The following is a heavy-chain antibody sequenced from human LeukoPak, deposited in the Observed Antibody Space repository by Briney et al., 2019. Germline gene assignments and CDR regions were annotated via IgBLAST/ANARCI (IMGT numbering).Heavy chain of an antibody. J-gene: IGHJ4*02. D-gene: IGHD3-22*01. CDR2: ISYDGSNK. CDR1: GFTFSSYG. CDR3: ARVRGSGYAFLYY. Sequence: PGRSLRLSCAASGFTFSSYGMHWVRQAPGKGLEWVAVISYDGSNKYYADSVKGRFTISRDNSKNTLYLQMNSLRAEDTAVYYCARVRGSGYAFLYYWGQGTLVTVSS. V-gene: IGHV3-30*03.